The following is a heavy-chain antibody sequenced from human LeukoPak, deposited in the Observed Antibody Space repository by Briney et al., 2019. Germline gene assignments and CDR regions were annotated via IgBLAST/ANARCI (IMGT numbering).Heavy chain of an antibody. CDR1: GFTVSSYS. CDR2: ISSSSSYI. V-gene: IGHV3-21*01. CDR3: ARDDITYYEGY. D-gene: IGHD3-3*01. J-gene: IGHJ4*02. Sequence: GGSLRLSCAASGFTVSSYSMNWVRQAPGKGLEWVSSISSSSSYIYYADSVKGRFTISRDNAKNSLYLQMSSLRAEDTAVYYCARDDITYYEGYWGQGTLVTVSS.